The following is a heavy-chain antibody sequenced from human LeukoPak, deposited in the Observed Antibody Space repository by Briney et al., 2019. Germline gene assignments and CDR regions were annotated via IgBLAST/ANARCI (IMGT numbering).Heavy chain of an antibody. Sequence: SQTLSLTCAISGDSVSSNRGARNWIRQSPSRGLEWLGRTYYRSKWYKDYAVSVRSRITINPDTSKNQFSLKLSSVTAADTAVYYCARVDYYGSGPFDYWGQGTLVTVSS. V-gene: IGHV6-1*01. J-gene: IGHJ4*02. CDR2: TYYRSKWYK. CDR3: ARVDYYGSGPFDY. D-gene: IGHD3-10*01. CDR1: GDSVSSNRGA.